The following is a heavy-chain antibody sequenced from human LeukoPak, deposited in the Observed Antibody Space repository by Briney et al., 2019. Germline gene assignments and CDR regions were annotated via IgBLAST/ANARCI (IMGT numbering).Heavy chain of an antibody. Sequence: PGASLRLSCAASGFTFSTYAMSWVRQAPGKGLEWVSTVSGSGSSTYYADSVKGRFTISRDNSKNTLYLQMHSLRAEDTAIYYCAKDRNAIFGDVWGQGTTVTASS. J-gene: IGHJ6*02. D-gene: IGHD3-3*01. CDR2: VSGSGSST. CDR1: GFTFSTYA. V-gene: IGHV3-23*01. CDR3: AKDRNAIFGDV.